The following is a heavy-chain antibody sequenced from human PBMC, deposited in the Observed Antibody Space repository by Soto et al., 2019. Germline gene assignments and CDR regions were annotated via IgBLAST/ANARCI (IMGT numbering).Heavy chain of an antibody. J-gene: IGHJ4*02. Sequence: EVQLVESGGGLVQPGGSLRLSCAASGFTFSSYWMHWVRQAPGKGLVWVSRINSDGSSTSYADSVKGRFTISTDNAKNTLYLQMNGLRAEDTAVYYCARGRGGYSYDPFDYWGQGTLVTVSS. V-gene: IGHV3-74*01. CDR2: INSDGSST. CDR1: GFTFSSYW. D-gene: IGHD5-18*01. CDR3: ARGRGGYSYDPFDY.